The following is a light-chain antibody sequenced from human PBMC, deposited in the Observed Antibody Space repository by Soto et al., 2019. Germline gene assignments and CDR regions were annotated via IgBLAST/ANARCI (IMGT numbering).Light chain of an antibody. CDR2: GNS. J-gene: IGLJ1*01. CDR1: SSNIGAGYD. V-gene: IGLV1-40*01. CDR3: QSYDRGLSDHV. Sequence: QAVVTQPPSVSGAPGQRVTISCTGSSSNIGAGYDVHWYRQLPGTAPKLLIYGNSNRPSGVPDRFSGSKSGTSASLAITGLQAEDEADYYCQSYDRGLSDHVFGTGTKLTVL.